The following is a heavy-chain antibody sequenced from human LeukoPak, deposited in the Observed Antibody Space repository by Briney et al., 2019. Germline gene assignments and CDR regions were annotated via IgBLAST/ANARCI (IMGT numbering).Heavy chain of an antibody. Sequence: GASVKVSCKASGYTFTGYYMHWVRQAPGQGLEWMGWINPNSGGTNYAQKFQGRVTMTRDTSISTAYMELSRLRSDDTAVYYCARDLCTCDDDGCTNGVCPQRSYMDVWGKGTTVTVSS. CDR3: ARDLCTCDDDGCTNGVCPQRSYMDV. D-gene: IGHD2-8*01. CDR2: INPNSGGT. CDR1: GYTFTGYY. V-gene: IGHV1-2*02. J-gene: IGHJ6*03.